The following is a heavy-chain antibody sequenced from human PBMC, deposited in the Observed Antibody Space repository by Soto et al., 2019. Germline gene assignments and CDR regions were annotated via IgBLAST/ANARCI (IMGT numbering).Heavy chain of an antibody. CDR2: INHSGST. CDR3: ARDQQKYNPSFYQDYAMDL. J-gene: IGHJ6*02. D-gene: IGHD1-20*01. Sequence: SETLFLTCAVYGGSFSGYYWSWIRQPPGKGLEWIGEINHSGSTNYNPSLKSLFTISVDTSIGTAYLELTGLKSDDTAIYYCARDQQKYNPSFYQDYAMDLWGQGTTVTVSS. V-gene: IGHV4-34*01. CDR1: GGSFSGYY.